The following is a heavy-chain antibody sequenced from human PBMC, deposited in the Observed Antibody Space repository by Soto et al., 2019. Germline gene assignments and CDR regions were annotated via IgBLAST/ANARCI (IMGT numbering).Heavy chain of an antibody. V-gene: IGHV1-2*02. CDR2: INPNSGGT. CDR3: GRDIGGISGIDY. Sequence: ASVKVSCKASGYIFNGYYIQWVRQVPGQGLEWMGWINPNSGGTNFAQKFEGRIIMTRDPSISTAYMELSGLRFGDSALYYCGRDIGGISGIDYWGQGTPVTVSS. J-gene: IGHJ4*02. D-gene: IGHD3-16*01. CDR1: GYIFNGYY.